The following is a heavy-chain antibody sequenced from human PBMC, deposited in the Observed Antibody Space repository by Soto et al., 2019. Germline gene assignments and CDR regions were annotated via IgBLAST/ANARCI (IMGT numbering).Heavy chain of an antibody. CDR2: ISSNGGST. V-gene: IGHV3-64D*08. CDR1: GFTFSSYA. CDR3: VTDIVLMVYAINYYGMDV. J-gene: IGHJ6*02. D-gene: IGHD2-8*01. Sequence: GGSLRLSCSASGFTFSSYAMHWVRQAPGKGLEYVSAISSNGGSTYYADSVKGRFTISRDNSKNTLYLQMSSLRAEDTAVYYCVTDIVLMVYAINYYGMDVWGQGTTVTVSS.